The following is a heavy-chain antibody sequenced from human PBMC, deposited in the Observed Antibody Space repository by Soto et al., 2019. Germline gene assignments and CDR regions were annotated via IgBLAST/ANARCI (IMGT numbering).Heavy chain of an antibody. CDR1: VYTFTSNG. CDR3: ARSGRFLEWLLRDAFDI. Sequence: GASVKVSCKASVYTFTSNGISWVRQAPGQGLEWMGWISAYNGNTNYAQKLQGRVTMTTDTSTSTAYMELRSLRSDDTAVYYCARSGRFLEWLLRDAFDIWGQGAMVTVSS. V-gene: IGHV1-18*01. J-gene: IGHJ3*02. D-gene: IGHD3-3*01. CDR2: ISAYNGNT.